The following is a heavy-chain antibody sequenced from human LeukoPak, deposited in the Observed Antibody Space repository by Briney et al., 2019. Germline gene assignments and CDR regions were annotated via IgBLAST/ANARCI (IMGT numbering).Heavy chain of an antibody. CDR3: ARDFSTWFDP. V-gene: IGHV4-59*01. J-gene: IGHJ5*02. CDR1: GSSISSYY. Sequence: PSETLSRTCTVSGSSISSYYWSWIRQPPGTGLEWIGYIYYSGSASYNPSLKSRVTISVDTSQNQFSLKLSSVTAADTAVYYCARDFSTWFDPWGQGTLVTVSS. CDR2: IYYSGSA.